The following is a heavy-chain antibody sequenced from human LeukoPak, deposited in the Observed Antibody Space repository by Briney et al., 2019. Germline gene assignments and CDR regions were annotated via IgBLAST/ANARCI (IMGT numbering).Heavy chain of an antibody. CDR3: ARAIFVGYSGFDY. CDR2: INPNSGGT. V-gene: IGHV1-2*02. CDR1: GYTFTGYY. J-gene: IGHJ4*02. Sequence: ASVKVSFKASGYTFTGYYMHWLRHAPGQGLEWMGWINPNSGGTNYAQKFQGRVTLTRDTSISTAYMELSRLRSDDTAVYYCARAIFVGYSGFDYWGQGTLVTVSS. D-gene: IGHD1-26*01.